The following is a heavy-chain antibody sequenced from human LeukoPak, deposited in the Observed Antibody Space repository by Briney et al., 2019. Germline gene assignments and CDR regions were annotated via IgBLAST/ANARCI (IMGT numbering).Heavy chain of an antibody. V-gene: IGHV4-34*01. CDR3: ARAPYSYGSRDAFDI. J-gene: IGHJ3*02. CDR1: GGSFSGYY. CDR2: INHSGST. D-gene: IGHD5-18*01. Sequence: PSETLSLTCAVYGGSFSGYYWSWIRQPPGKGLEWIGEINHSGSTNYNPSLKSRVTISVDTSKNQFSLKLSSVTAADTAVYYCARAPYSYGSRDAFDIWGQGTMVTVSS.